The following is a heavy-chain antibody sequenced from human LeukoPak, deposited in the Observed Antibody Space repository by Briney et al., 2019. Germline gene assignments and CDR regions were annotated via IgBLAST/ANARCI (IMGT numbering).Heavy chain of an antibody. CDR3: LVATTGSYYYYYMDV. V-gene: IGHV1-2*06. D-gene: IGHD2-15*01. J-gene: IGHJ6*03. Sequence: ASVKVSCKASGYTFTGYYMHWVRQAPGQGLEWMGRINPNGGGTSYAQKCRGRVTMTRETSISTAYMEPSRLRSDDTAVYYCLVATTGSYYYYYMDVWGKGTTVTVSS. CDR1: GYTFTGYY. CDR2: INPNGGGT.